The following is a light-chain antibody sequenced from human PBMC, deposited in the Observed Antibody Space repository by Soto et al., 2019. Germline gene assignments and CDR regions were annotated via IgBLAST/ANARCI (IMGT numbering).Light chain of an antibody. CDR3: QTYGNSRSGSLV. J-gene: IGLJ3*02. V-gene: IGLV1-40*01. CDR2: GNS. CDR1: NSNIGAGFD. Sequence: QAVVTPPPPVSGAPVQRVTIANTGSNSNIGAGFDVHWYHHIEGTAPKLPISGNSNRPSGVSDRFCGAKSVTSASLAINGLQAEDEFHYYGQTYGNSRSGSLVFGGGVKLPVL.